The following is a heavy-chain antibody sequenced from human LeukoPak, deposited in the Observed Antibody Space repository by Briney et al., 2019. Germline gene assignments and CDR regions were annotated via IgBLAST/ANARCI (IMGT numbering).Heavy chain of an antibody. CDR2: TYYSGST. V-gene: IGHV4-59*01. D-gene: IGHD4/OR15-4a*01. J-gene: IGHJ5*02. CDR3: ARVTMVGGFDR. Sequence: SETLSLTCTVSGGSIYSYYWSWIRQFPGKGLEWIGSTYYSGSTNYNTSLKSRVTISVDTSKNQISLNLTSVTAADTAVYYCARVTMVGGFDRWGRGTLVTVSS. CDR1: GGSIYSYY.